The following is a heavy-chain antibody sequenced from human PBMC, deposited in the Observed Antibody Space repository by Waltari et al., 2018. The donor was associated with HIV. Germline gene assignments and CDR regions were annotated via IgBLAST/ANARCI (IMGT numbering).Heavy chain of an antibody. CDR2: NYYTGRT. CDR3: ARGLFGVGSNWFDP. D-gene: IGHD3-3*01. J-gene: IGHJ5*02. V-gene: IGHV4-59*01. CDR1: GGSFISFH. Sequence: QVQLPESGPGLVKPSETLSITCSVSGGSFISFHCTWNRQPPGKGLEWIGYNYYTGRTNCNPSLKSRVTISVDTSKNQFSLRLRSVTAADTAVYYCARGLFGVGSNWFDPWGQGILVTVSS.